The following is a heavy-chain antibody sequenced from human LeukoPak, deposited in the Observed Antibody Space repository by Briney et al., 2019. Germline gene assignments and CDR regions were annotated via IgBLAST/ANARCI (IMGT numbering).Heavy chain of an antibody. Sequence: GGSLRLXCAASGFTFSSYWMHWVRQGPGKGLVWVSRINSDGSSTTYADSVKGRFTISRDNAKNTLYLQVNSLRAEDTAVYYCARGSYGYDYWGQGTLVTVSS. CDR2: INSDGSST. V-gene: IGHV3-74*01. CDR3: ARGSYGYDY. J-gene: IGHJ4*02. CDR1: GFTFSSYW. D-gene: IGHD5-18*01.